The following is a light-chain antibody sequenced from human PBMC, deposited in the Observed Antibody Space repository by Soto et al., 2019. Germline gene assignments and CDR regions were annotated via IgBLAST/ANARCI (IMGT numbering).Light chain of an antibody. V-gene: IGLV2-8*01. CDR3: SSYAGSNNFVV. Sequence: QSALTQPPSASGSPGQSVTISCTGTSSDVGGYKYVSWYQQHPGKAPKLMICEVSKRPSGVPDRFSGSKSGNTASLTVSGLQADDEADYYCSSYAGSNNFVVFGGGTKLTVL. CDR1: SSDVGGYKY. J-gene: IGLJ2*01. CDR2: EVS.